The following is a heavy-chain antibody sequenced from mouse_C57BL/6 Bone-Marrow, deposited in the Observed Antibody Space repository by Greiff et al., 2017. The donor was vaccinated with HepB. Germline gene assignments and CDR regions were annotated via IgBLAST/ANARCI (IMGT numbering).Heavy chain of an antibody. D-gene: IGHD2-4*01. CDR3: ARGLVPFAY. CDR1: GFTFSDYY. J-gene: IGHJ3*01. CDR2: ISNGGGST. V-gene: IGHV5-12*01. Sequence: EVQLVESGGGLVQPGGSLKLSCAASGFTFSDYYMYWVRQTPEKRLEWVAYISNGGGSTYYPDTVKGRFTISRDNAKNTLYLQMSRLKSEDTAMYYCARGLVPFAYWGQGTLVTVSA.